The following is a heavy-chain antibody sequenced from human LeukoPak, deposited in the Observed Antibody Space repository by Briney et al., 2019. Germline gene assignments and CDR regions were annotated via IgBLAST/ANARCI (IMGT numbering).Heavy chain of an antibody. CDR2: INPKNAAT. CDR1: GYTFTGHY. V-gene: IGHV1-2*02. Sequence: ASVKVSCKASGYTFTGHYMHWVRQAPGQGLEWMGWINPKNAATNYAQKFQGRVTMTRDTSISTAYMELSRLRSDDTAVYYCARGSTVTAIYYYYYYMDVWGKGTTVTVSS. CDR3: ARGSTVTAIYYYYYYMDV. D-gene: IGHD4-11*01. J-gene: IGHJ6*03.